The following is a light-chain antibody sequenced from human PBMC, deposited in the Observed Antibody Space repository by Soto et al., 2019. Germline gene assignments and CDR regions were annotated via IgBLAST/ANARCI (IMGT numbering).Light chain of an antibody. CDR2: DAS. CDR1: QSVGTW. J-gene: IGKJ1*01. CDR3: LHYYEWPRWT. Sequence: GDRVTVTCRASQSVGTWLAWYQQKPGRAPNLLIYDASTLASAVPSRFSGSGSGTDFTLTISRLEPEDFAVYYCLHYYEWPRWTFGQGTKVDI. V-gene: IGKV1-5*01.